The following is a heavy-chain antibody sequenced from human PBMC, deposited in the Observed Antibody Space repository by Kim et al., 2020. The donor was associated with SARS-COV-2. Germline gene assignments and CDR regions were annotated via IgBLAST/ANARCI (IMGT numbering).Heavy chain of an antibody. CDR1: GFTFSSYS. V-gene: IGHV3-48*02. CDR3: ARDRVRGRKLLWFGELSDYYGMDV. D-gene: IGHD3-10*01. CDR2: LRRRRRPL. Sequence: GGYLRLSCAASGFTFSSYSMNWVRQAPGKGLEWVSSLRRRRRPLSSAASVPGRFSIYLDISPNSLYLQFNSLRDEDTAVYYCARDRVRGRKLLWFGELSDYYGMDVWGQGTTVTVSS. J-gene: IGHJ6*02.